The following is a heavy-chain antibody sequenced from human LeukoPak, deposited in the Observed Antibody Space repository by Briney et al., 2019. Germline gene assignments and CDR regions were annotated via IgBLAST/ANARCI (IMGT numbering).Heavy chain of an antibody. CDR2: FYTSGNT. J-gene: IGHJ6*04. CDR3: AKVFTVEDV. V-gene: IGHV4-4*07. CDR1: CGSISSYF. Sequence: PSETLSLTCTVSCGSISSYFWSWIRQPAGKGLEWIGRFYTSGNTNYNPSLKSRVTMSVDTSKNQFFLNLTSVTAADAAIYYCAKVFTVEDVWGKGTTVTVSS.